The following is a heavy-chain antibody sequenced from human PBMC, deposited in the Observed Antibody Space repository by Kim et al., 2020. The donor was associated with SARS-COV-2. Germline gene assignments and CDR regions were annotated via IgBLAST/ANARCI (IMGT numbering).Heavy chain of an antibody. CDR3: ASGVSGYYLRARFLSAFDC. Sequence: GGSLRLSCAASGFTFSSYGMHWVRQAPGKGLEWVAVISYDGSNKYYADSVKGRFTISRDNSKNTLYLQMNSLRAEDTAVYYCASGVSGYYLRARFLSAFDCRGQRTMLTVSS. CDR2: ISYDGSNK. J-gene: IGHJ3*01. V-gene: IGHV3-30*03. CDR1: GFTFSSYG. D-gene: IGHD3-22*01.